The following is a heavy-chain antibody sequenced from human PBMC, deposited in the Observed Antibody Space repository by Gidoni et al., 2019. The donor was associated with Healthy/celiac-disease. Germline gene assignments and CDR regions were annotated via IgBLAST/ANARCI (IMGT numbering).Heavy chain of an antibody. CDR3: AKDAVPTLFLRWLAGGGDY. V-gene: IGHV3-23*04. CDR1: GFTFGTYA. D-gene: IGHD5-12*01. CDR2: ISGSGGST. Sequence: EVQLVESGGGVVQPGGSLSLSCAASGFTFGTYAMGWVRQAPGKGLEWVSAISGSGGSTYYADSVKGRFTISRDNSKNTLYLQMNSLRAEDTAVYYCAKDAVPTLFLRWLAGGGDYWGQGTLVTVSS. J-gene: IGHJ4*02.